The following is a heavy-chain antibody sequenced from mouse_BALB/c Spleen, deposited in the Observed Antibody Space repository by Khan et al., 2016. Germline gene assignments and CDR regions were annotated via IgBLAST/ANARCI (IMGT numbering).Heavy chain of an antibody. CDR3: NAIYYGNDVYFDY. CDR2: IDPENGDT. V-gene: IGHV14-4*02. J-gene: IGHJ2*01. CDR1: VFNIKDYY. Sequence: EVQLQESGAELVRSGSVKLSCTASVFNIKDYYMHWVKQRPEQGLEWIGWIDPENGDTEYAPKFQGKATMTADTSSNAAYLQFSSLTSEDSAVYYCNAIYYGNDVYFDYWGQGTTLTVSS. D-gene: IGHD2-2*01.